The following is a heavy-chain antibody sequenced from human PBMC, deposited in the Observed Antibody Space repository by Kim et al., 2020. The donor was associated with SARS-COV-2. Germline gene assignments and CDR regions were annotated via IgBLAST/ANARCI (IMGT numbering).Heavy chain of an antibody. D-gene: IGHD2-15*01. V-gene: IGHV1-18*01. Sequence: ASVKVSCKASGYTFTSYGISWVRQAPGQGLEWMGWISAYNGNTNYAQKLQGRVTMTTDTSTSTAYMELRSLRSDDTAVYYCASRRIYCSGGSCYSYYGMDVWGQGTTVTVSS. CDR1: GYTFTSYG. CDR3: ASRRIYCSGGSCYSYYGMDV. CDR2: ISAYNGNT. J-gene: IGHJ6*02.